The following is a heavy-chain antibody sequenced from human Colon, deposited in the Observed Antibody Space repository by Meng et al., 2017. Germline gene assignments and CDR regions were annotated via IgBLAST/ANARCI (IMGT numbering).Heavy chain of an antibody. CDR2: IYSGGKT. V-gene: IGHV3-53*04. J-gene: IGHJ4*02. Sequence: GGSLRLPCAASGFTVSNNYMTWVRQAPGRGLEWVSIIYSGGKTYYADSVKGRFTISRHNSNNTLSLQMNSLRHEDTAVYYCARVSISWDRGVISIDYFDCWGQGTLVTVSS. CDR1: GFTVSNNY. CDR3: ARVSISWDRGVISIDYFDC. D-gene: IGHD3-10*01.